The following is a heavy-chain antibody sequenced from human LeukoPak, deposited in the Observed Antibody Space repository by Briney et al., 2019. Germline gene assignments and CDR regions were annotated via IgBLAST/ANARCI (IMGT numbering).Heavy chain of an antibody. Sequence: ASVKVSCKASGYTFTDYYMHWVRQAPGQGLEWMGWINPNSGGTTYAQKFKGRVTMTRDTSISTAYMELSRLRSDDTAVFYCAGVTDYGNDYWGQGTLVTVSS. D-gene: IGHD4-17*01. CDR2: INPNSGGT. J-gene: IGHJ4*02. V-gene: IGHV1-2*02. CDR3: AGVTDYGNDY. CDR1: GYTFTDYY.